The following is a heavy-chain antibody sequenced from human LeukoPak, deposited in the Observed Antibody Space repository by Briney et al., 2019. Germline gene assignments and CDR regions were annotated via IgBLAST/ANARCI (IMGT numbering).Heavy chain of an antibody. CDR2: IYYSGST. V-gene: IGHV4-59*12. J-gene: IGHJ4*02. CDR3: ARDGSGYYDTSGYRN. CDR1: GGSISSYY. Sequence: SETLSLTCTVSGGSISSYYWSWIRQPPGKGLEWIGYIYYSGSTNYNPSLKSRVTISVDTSKNQFSLKLSSVTAADTAVYYCARDGSGYYDTSGYRNWGQGTQVTVSS. D-gene: IGHD3-22*01.